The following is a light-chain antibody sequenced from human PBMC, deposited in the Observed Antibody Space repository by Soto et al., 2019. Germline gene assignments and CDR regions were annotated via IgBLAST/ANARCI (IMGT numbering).Light chain of an antibody. CDR2: KAA. J-gene: IGKJ1*01. CDR3: QQYNSYSPTT. CDR1: HTISSW. Sequence: DIQMTQSPSTLSASVGDRVTITCRASHTISSWLAWYQQKPGKAPKLLIYKAASLESGVPSRFSGSGSGTEFTLTISSLQPDDFATYYCQQYNSYSPTTFGQGTKVDI. V-gene: IGKV1-5*03.